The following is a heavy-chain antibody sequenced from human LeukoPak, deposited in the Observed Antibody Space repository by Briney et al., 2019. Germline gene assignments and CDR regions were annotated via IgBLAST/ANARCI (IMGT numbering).Heavy chain of an antibody. CDR2: ISGSGGAT. Sequence: PGGSLILSCAASGFTFSSSAMSWVRQAPGRGLEWVSTISGSGGATYYADSVKGRFTISRDNSKNTLFLQMNSLRADDTAVYFCAKDQKSIAATGYDYWGQGTLVTVSS. D-gene: IGHD6-13*01. CDR1: GFTFSSSA. J-gene: IGHJ4*02. CDR3: AKDQKSIAATGYDY. V-gene: IGHV3-23*01.